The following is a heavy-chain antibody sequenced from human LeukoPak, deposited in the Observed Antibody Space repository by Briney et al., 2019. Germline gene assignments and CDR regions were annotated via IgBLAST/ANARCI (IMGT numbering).Heavy chain of an antibody. J-gene: IGHJ6*03. V-gene: IGHV4-39*07. CDR2: IYYSGST. Sequence: SETLSLTCTVSGGSISSYYWGWIRQPPGKGLEWIGSIYYSGSTYYNPSLKSRVTISVDTSKNQFSLRLTSVTAADTAVYYCARAPAGPPYYYMDVWGKGTTVTVSS. CDR3: ARAPAGPPYYYMDV. CDR1: GGSISSYY.